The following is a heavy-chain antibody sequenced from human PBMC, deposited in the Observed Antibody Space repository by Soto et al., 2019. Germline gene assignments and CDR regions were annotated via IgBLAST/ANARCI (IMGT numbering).Heavy chain of an antibody. J-gene: IGHJ3*02. CDR2: FDPEDGET. V-gene: IGHV1-24*01. CDR1: GYTLTELS. Sequence: ASVKVSCKVSGYTLTELSMHWVRQAPGKGLEWMGGFDPEDGETIYAQKFQGRVTMTEDTSTDTAYMELSSLRSEETAVYYCATDKSITIFGVVPEGAFDIWGQGTMVTVSS. D-gene: IGHD3-3*01. CDR3: ATDKSITIFGVVPEGAFDI.